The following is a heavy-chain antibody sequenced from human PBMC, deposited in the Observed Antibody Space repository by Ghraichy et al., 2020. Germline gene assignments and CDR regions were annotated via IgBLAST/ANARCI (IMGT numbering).Heavy chain of an antibody. Sequence: GESLNISCAASGFTFGNYAMNWVRQAPGKGLEWVSSISGSGGASTYYADSVTGRFTISRDNSKNTLYLQMNSLRAEDTAIYFCAKQYAWSLDYWGQEALVTVSS. CDR2: ISGSGGAST. CDR3: AKQYAWSLDY. D-gene: IGHD3-3*01. V-gene: IGHV3-23*01. J-gene: IGHJ4*02. CDR1: GFTFGNYA.